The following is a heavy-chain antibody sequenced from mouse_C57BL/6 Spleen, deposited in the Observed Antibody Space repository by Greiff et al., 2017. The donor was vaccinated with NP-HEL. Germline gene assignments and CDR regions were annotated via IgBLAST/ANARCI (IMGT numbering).Heavy chain of an antibody. D-gene: IGHD1-1*01. CDR2: INPNNGGT. J-gene: IGHJ3*01. CDR1: GYTFTDYY. Sequence: EVQLQQSGPELVKPGASVKISCKASGYTFTDYYMNWVKQSHGKSLEWIGDINPNNGGTSYNQKFKGKATLTGDKSSSTAYMELRSLTSEDSAGYSCAGGGIYYGSSYVLAYWGQGTLVTVSA. CDR3: AGGGIYYGSSYVLAY. V-gene: IGHV1-26*01.